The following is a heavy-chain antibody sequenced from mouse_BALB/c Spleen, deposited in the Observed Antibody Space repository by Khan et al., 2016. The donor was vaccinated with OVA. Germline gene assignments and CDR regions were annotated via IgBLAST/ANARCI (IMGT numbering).Heavy chain of an antibody. D-gene: IGHD1-2*01. CDR2: IWGDGST. V-gene: IGHV2-6-7*01. CDR3: ARELRLGGFAY. CDR1: GFSLTDYG. J-gene: IGHJ3*01. Sequence: QVQLKESGPGLVAPSQNLSITCTVSGFSLTDYGVNWVRQPPGKGLEWLGMIWGDGSTAYNSALKSRLSISKDNSKSQVFLKMKSLQTGDTARYYSARELRLGGFAYWGQGTLVTVSA.